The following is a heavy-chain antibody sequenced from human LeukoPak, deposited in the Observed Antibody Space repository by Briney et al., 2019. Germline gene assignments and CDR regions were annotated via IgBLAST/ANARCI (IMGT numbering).Heavy chain of an antibody. CDR1: GGSNSSSSYY. J-gene: IGHJ4*02. D-gene: IGHD5-12*01. CDR3: AREVGGYDSPFDY. Sequence: PSETLSLTCTVSGGSNSSSSYYWGWIRQPPGKGLEWIGSIYYSGSTYYNPSLKSRVTISVDTSKNQFSLKLSSVTAADTAVYYCAREVGGYDSPFDYWGQGTLVTVSS. V-gene: IGHV4-39*02. CDR2: IYYSGST.